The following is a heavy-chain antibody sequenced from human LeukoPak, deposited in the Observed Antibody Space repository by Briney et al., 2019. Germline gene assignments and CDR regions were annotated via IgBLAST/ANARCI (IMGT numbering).Heavy chain of an antibody. J-gene: IGHJ3*02. CDR1: GGSISSYY. V-gene: IGHV4-59*07. CDR3: ARGLLDGYTHPAAFDI. Sequence: SDTLSLTCTVSGGSISSYYWSWIRQPPGKGLEWIGYIYYSGSTNYNPSLKSRVTISVDTSKNQFSLKLNSVTAADTAVYYCARGLLDGYTHPAAFDIWGQGTMVTVSS. D-gene: IGHD5-24*01. CDR2: IYYSGST.